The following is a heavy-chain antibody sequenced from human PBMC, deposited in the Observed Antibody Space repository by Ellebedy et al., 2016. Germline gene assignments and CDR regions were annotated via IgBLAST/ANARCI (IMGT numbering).Heavy chain of an antibody. CDR3: AKDQYSSGPYRTGYGMDV. D-gene: IGHD6-19*01. CDR2: ISWNSGSI. J-gene: IGHJ6*02. CDR1: GFTFDDYA. V-gene: IGHV3-9*01. Sequence: GGSLRLXCAASGFTFDDYAMHWVRQAPGKGLEWVSGISWNSGSIGYADSVKGRFTISRDNSKNTLYLQMNSLRAEDTAVYYCAKDQYSSGPYRTGYGMDVWGQGTTVTVSS.